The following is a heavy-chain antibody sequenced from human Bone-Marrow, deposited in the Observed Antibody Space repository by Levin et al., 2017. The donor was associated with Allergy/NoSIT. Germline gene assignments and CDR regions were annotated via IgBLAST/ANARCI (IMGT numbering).Heavy chain of an antibody. CDR3: ARGAYLGSGRPVGSLDY. CDR2: IYYSGTT. Sequence: SETLSLTCSVSSDSINRGGDGSYYWSWIRQRPGKGLEWIGYIYYSGTTSYNPSLKSRVTISADPSKNHFSLKLSSVTAADTAVYFCARGAYLGSGRPVGSLDYWGQGTLVTVSS. CDR1: SDSINRGGDGSYY. V-gene: IGHV4-31*03. D-gene: IGHD3-10*01. J-gene: IGHJ4*02.